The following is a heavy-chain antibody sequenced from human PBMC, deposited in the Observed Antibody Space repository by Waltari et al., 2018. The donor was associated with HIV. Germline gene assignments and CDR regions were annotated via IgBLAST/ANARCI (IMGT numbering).Heavy chain of an antibody. CDR3: ATGGGQFRFGVAKRTYGMDV. CDR2: ISSSGSTI. V-gene: IGHV3-11*01. D-gene: IGHD3-10*01. Sequence: QVQLVESGGGLVKPGGSLRLSCAASGFTFSDYYMSWIRQAPGKGLEWVSYISSSGSTIYYAESGKGRLTISRENAKNSLYLQMSSLRAEDTAVYYCATGGGQFRFGVAKRTYGMDVWGQGTTVTVSS. CDR1: GFTFSDYY. J-gene: IGHJ6*02.